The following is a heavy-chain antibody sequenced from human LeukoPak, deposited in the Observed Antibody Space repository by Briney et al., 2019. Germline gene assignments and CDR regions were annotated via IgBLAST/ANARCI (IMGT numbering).Heavy chain of an antibody. CDR3: ARDRCSSTSCYVLYFDY. V-gene: IGHV3-23*01. J-gene: IGHJ4*02. CDR1: GFTFSSYA. Sequence: GGSLRLSCAASGFTFSSYAMNWVRQAPGKGLEWVSSISGGAGGAAYADSVKGRFTMSRDNSKNTLYLQMNSLRDEDTAVYYCARDRCSSTSCYVLYFDYWGQGSLVTVSS. CDR2: ISGGAGGA. D-gene: IGHD2-2*01.